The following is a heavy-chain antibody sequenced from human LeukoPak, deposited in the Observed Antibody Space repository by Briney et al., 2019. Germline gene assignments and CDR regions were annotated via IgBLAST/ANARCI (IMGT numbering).Heavy chain of an antibody. CDR2: IYYSGST. V-gene: IGHV4-59*12. CDR1: GGSISSYY. Sequence: SETLSLTCTVSGGSISSYYWSWIRQPPGKGLEWIGYIYYSGSTNYNPSLKSRVTISVDTSKNQFSLKLSSVTAADTAVYYCARGRDCGDKDYWGQGTLVTVSS. CDR3: ARGRDCGDKDY. J-gene: IGHJ4*02. D-gene: IGHD4-17*01.